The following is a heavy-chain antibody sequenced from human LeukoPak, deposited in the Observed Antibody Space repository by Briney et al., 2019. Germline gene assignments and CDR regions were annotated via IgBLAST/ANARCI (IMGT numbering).Heavy chain of an antibody. D-gene: IGHD3-10*01. CDR1: GGSISSYY. CDR3: ARSHGSGSYSYYMDV. J-gene: IGHJ6*03. CDR2: IYTSGST. Sequence: SETLSLTCTVSGGSISSYYWSWIRQPAGKGLEWIGRIYTSGSTNYNPSLKSRVTMSVDTSKNQFSLKLSSGTAEDTAVYYSARSHGSGSYSYYMDVWGKGTTVTVSS. V-gene: IGHV4-4*07.